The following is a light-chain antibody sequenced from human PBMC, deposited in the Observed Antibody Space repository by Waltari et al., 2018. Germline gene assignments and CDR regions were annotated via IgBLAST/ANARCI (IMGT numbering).Light chain of an antibody. Sequence: QSALTQPAAVSGSPGQSITISCTGTSGDVAGENYVPWYQQHPGKAPKLMIYDVSNRPSGVSNRFSASKSGNTASLTISGLQAEDEGDYYCSSYASVSSLVFGGGTRLTVL. J-gene: IGLJ2*01. V-gene: IGLV2-14*01. CDR1: SGDVAGENY. CDR3: SSYASVSSLV. CDR2: DVS.